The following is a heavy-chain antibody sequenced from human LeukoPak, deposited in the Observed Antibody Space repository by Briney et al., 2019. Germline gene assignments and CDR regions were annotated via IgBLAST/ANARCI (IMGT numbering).Heavy chain of an antibody. J-gene: IGHJ4*02. D-gene: IGHD3-3*01. V-gene: IGHV1-69*05. CDR3: ARGELGERSGFAHFDS. Sequence: SVKVSCKAPGGTFNSYGISWVRQAPGQGLEWMGGVIPMFGPAKYAPKFQGRATMTTDASTSTAYMVLNSLRSEDTATYFCARGELGERSGFAHFDSWGQGTLVTVSS. CDR1: GGTFNSYG. CDR2: VIPMFGPA.